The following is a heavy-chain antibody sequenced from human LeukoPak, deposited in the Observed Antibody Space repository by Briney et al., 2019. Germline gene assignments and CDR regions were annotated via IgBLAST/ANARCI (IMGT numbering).Heavy chain of an antibody. V-gene: IGHV1-18*01. CDR2: ISAYNGNT. CDR1: GYTFTSYG. Sequence: ASVKVSCKASGYTFTSYGISWVRQAPGQGLEWMGWISAYNGNTNYAQKLQGRVTMTRDTSISTAYMELSRLRSDDTAVYYCARGVSIAVAGMLLVIWGQGTMVTVSS. D-gene: IGHD6-19*01. J-gene: IGHJ3*02. CDR3: ARGVSIAVAGMLLVI.